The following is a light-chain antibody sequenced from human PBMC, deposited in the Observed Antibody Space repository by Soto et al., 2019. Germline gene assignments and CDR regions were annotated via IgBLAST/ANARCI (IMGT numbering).Light chain of an antibody. CDR1: QSVSSN. CDR3: QHYNNWPSWT. V-gene: IGKV3-15*01. Sequence: EIVMTQSPATLSVSPLEIVTFSCMASQSVSSNLAWYQQKPGQAPRLLIYGASIRATGIPARFSGSGSGTEFTLTISTLQSEDFAIYYCQHYNNWPSWTFGQGTKVDIK. J-gene: IGKJ1*01. CDR2: GAS.